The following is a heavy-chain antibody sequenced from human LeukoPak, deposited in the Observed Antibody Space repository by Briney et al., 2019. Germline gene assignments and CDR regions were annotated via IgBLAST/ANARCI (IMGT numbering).Heavy chain of an antibody. CDR3: AREGQQLATWYYGMDV. CDR2: ISSSGSTI. D-gene: IGHD6-13*01. CDR1: GFTFSSYE. V-gene: IGHV3-48*03. Sequence: GGALRLSCAASGFTFSSYEMNWVGQAPGKGLEWVSYISSSGSTIYYADSVKGRFTISRDNAKNSLYLQMNSLRAEDTAVYYCAREGQQLATWYYGMDVWGKGTTVTVSS. J-gene: IGHJ6*04.